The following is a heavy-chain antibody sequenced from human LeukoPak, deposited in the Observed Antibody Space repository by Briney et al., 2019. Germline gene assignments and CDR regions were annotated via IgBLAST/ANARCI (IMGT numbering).Heavy chain of an antibody. Sequence: SETLSLTCIVSGGSISSYYWTWIRQPPGKGLEGIGYIYYTGSTNYNPSLKSRITISVDTSKNQFSLELSSVTTADTAVYYCARRYYGDVYYFDYWGQGTLVTVSS. CDR1: GGSISSYY. V-gene: IGHV4-59*08. J-gene: IGHJ4*02. D-gene: IGHD4-17*01. CDR2: IYYTGST. CDR3: ARRYYGDVYYFDY.